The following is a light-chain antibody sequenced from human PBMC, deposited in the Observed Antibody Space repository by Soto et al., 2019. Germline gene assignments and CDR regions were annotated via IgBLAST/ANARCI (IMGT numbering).Light chain of an antibody. CDR3: QQSYSTPRT. J-gene: IGKJ2*01. V-gene: IGKV1-39*01. CDR1: QSISSY. CDR2: AAS. Sequence: DIQMTQSPPSLSASVGDRVTITCRARQSISSYLNWYQQKPGKAPKLLIYAASSLQSGVPSRFSGSGSGTDFPLTISSLQPEDFATYYCQQSYSTPRTFGQGTKLEIK.